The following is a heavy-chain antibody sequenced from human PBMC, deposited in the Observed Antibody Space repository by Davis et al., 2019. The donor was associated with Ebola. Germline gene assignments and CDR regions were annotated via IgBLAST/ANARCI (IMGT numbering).Heavy chain of an antibody. V-gene: IGHV1-46*03. Sequence: ASVKVSCKASGYTFTNYYMHWVRQAPGQGFEWMGMINPIDGRTIYAQKFQDRVTVTRDTSTTTVYMDLSSLRSEDTALYYCTTPGGQDSGYDVFDIWGQGTMVTVSS. CDR3: TTPGGQDSGYDVFDI. J-gene: IGHJ3*02. D-gene: IGHD5-12*01. CDR1: GYTFTNYY. CDR2: INPIDGRT.